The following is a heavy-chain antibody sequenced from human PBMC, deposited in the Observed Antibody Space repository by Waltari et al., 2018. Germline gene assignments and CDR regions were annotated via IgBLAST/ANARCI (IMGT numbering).Heavy chain of an antibody. Sequence: QVQLVQSGAEVKKPGASVKVSCKVSGYTLTELSMHWVRQDLGKGLEWMGGFDPEDGETIYAQKFQGRVTMTEDTSTDTAYMELSSLRSEDTAVYYCATDSPDYYDSSGYYAYWGQGTLVTVSS. J-gene: IGHJ4*02. CDR3: ATDSPDYYDSSGYYAY. V-gene: IGHV1-24*01. CDR1: GYTLTELS. D-gene: IGHD3-22*01. CDR2: FDPEDGET.